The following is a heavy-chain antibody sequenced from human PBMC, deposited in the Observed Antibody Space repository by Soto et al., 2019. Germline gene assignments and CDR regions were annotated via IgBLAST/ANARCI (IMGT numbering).Heavy chain of an antibody. J-gene: IGHJ4*02. CDR2: IIYDGSDK. V-gene: IGHV3-30-3*01. CDR3: AAELGNSGYDGHDY. D-gene: IGHD5-12*01. CDR1: GFTFSRCA. Sequence: QVQLVESGGGVVQPGRSLRLSCAASGFTFSRCAMHGVRQAPGKGLEWVAVIIYDGSDKYYADSVQGRFTISRDNSKNTLYLQMNSLRPEDTAVYYCAAELGNSGYDGHDYWGQGTLVTVSS.